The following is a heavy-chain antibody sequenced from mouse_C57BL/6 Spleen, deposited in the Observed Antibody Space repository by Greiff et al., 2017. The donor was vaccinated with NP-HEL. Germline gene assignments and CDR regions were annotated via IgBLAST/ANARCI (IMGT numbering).Heavy chain of an antibody. D-gene: IGHD2-2*01. J-gene: IGHJ1*03. CDR1: GYTFTSYW. Sequence: VQLQQPGAELVKPGASVKLSCKASGYTFTSYWMHWVKQRPGQGLEWIGMIHPNSGSTNYNEKFKSKATLTVDKSSSTAYMQLSSLTSEDSAVYYCARADGNDPYWYFEVWGTGTTVTVSS. CDR2: IHPNSGST. V-gene: IGHV1-64*01. CDR3: ARADGNDPYWYFEV.